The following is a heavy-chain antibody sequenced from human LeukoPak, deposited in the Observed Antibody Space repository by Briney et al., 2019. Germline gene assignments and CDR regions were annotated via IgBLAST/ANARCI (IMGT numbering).Heavy chain of an antibody. V-gene: IGHV1-2*02. J-gene: IGHJ5*02. D-gene: IGHD6-13*01. CDR3: ARDAMAAAGTGFDP. CDR2: IHPNSGGT. Sequence: GASVKVSCKASGYTFTDYYMHWVRQAPGQGLEWMGWIHPNSGGTKYLQKFQGRVTMTTDTSTSTASMEVRSLRSDDTAVYYCARDAMAAAGTGFDPWGQGTLVTVSS. CDR1: GYTFTDYY.